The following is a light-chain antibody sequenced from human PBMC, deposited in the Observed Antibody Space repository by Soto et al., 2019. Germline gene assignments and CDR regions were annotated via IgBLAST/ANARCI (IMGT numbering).Light chain of an antibody. J-gene: IGKJ5*01. Sequence: IGLTDSPATLSLSRWERATLSCRASQSVSSYLAWYQQKPGQAPRLLIYDASSRATGIPDRFSGSASGTDFTLTISRLEPEDFAVHYCQQYGNSPYTFGQATRLEI. V-gene: IGKV3-20*01. CDR1: QSVSSY. CDR2: DAS. CDR3: QQYGNSPYT.